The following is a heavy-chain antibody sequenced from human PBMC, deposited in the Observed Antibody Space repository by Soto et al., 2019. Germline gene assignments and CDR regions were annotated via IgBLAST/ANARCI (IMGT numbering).Heavy chain of an antibody. Sequence: SVKVSCKASGGTFSSYAISWVRQAPGQGLEWMGGIIPIFGTANYAQEFQGRVTITADKSTSTAYMELSSLRSEDTAVYYCAREEYSSGSDYYYYYGMDVWGQGTTVTVSS. J-gene: IGHJ6*02. D-gene: IGHD3-22*01. CDR3: AREEYSSGSDYYYYYGMDV. CDR1: GGTFSSYA. V-gene: IGHV1-69*06. CDR2: IIPIFGTA.